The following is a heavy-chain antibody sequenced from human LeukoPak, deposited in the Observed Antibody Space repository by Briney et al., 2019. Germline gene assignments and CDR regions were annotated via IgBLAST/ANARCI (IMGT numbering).Heavy chain of an antibody. D-gene: IGHD3-9*01. J-gene: IGHJ1*01. Sequence: ASVKVSCKASGYTFTGYYMHWVRLAPGQGPEWMGWINPNSGGTNNAQKFQGRVTMTRDTSISTAYMELSRLTSDDTAVYYCARTLYEILTGHWHRKHFQHWGQGTLVTVSS. V-gene: IGHV1-2*02. CDR2: INPNSGGT. CDR3: ARTLYEILTGHWHRKHFQH. CDR1: GYTFTGYY.